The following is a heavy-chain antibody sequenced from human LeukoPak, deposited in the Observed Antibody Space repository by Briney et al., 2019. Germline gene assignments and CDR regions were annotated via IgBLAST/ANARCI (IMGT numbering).Heavy chain of an antibody. J-gene: IGHJ4*02. D-gene: IGHD6-13*01. V-gene: IGHV3-48*04. CDR2: ISSSGSTI. CDR3: ASSSWQRNY. CDR1: GFTFSSYA. Sequence: GGSLRLSCAASGFTFSSYAMSWVRQAPGKGLEWVSYISSSGSTIYYADSVKGRFTISRDNAKNSPYLQMNSLRAEDTAVYYCASSSWQRNYWGQGTLVTVSS.